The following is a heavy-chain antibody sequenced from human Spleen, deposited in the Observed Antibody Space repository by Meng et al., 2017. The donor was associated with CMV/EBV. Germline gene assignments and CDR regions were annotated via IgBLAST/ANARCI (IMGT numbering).Heavy chain of an antibody. D-gene: IGHD1-1*01. CDR1: GFTFSSYE. V-gene: IGHV3-48*03. CDR2: ISSSGSTI. Sequence: GESLKISCAASGFTFSSYEMNWVRQAPGKGLEWDSYISSSGSTIYYADSVKGRFTISRDNAKDSLYLQLNSLRAEDTAVYYCVRGYSTNWNQPAYFDYWGQGALVTVSS. J-gene: IGHJ4*02. CDR3: VRGYSTNWNQPAYFDY.